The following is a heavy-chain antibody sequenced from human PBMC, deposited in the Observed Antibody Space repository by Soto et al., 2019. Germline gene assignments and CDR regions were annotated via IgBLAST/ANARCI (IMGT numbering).Heavy chain of an antibody. CDR1: GGSFIGYY. D-gene: IGHD4-17*01. V-gene: IGHV4-34*01. Sequence: SETLSLTCAVYGGSFIGYYCILSRHPPFKWLEWIGEINHSGSTNYDPSLKSRVTISVDTSKNQFSLKLSSVTAADTAVYYCAIPAGSTVTTVHYYYGMDVWGQGTTVTVSS. CDR2: INHSGST. J-gene: IGHJ6*02. CDR3: AIPAGSTVTTVHYYYGMDV.